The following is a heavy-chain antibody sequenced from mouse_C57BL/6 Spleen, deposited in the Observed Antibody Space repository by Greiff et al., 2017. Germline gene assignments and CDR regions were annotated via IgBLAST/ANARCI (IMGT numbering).Heavy chain of an antibody. D-gene: IGHD1-1*01. V-gene: IGHV2-5*01. J-gene: IGHJ4*01. CDR3: AKTGLQRAMDY. CDR1: GFSLTSYG. CDR2: IWRGGST. Sequence: QVQLQQSGPGLVQPSQSLSITCTVSGFSLTSYGVHWVRQSPGKGLEWLGVIWRGGSTDYNAALMSRLSLTKDNSKSQVFFKMNSLQADDTAIYYGAKTGLQRAMDYWGQGTSVTVSS.